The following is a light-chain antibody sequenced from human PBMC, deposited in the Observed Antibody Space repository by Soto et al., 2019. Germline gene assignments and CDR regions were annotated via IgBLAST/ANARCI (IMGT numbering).Light chain of an antibody. CDR2: GTS. V-gene: IGKV3-20*01. J-gene: IGKJ1*01. CDR1: QSINVNY. CDR3: QQCGSLPGT. Sequence: EIVLTQSPGTLSLSPGDRATLSCRASQSINVNYLHWYQQKPGQAPRLLIFGTSSRATGIPDRFIGGGSGTDFTLTISRLEPEDFAVYYCQQCGSLPGTFGQGTKVESK.